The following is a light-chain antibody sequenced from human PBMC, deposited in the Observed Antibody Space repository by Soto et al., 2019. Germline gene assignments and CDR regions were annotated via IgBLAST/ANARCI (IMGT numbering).Light chain of an antibody. CDR2: KAS. CDR1: QSIDSW. CDR3: QQYNSYSSGT. J-gene: IGKJ1*01. Sequence: DIQMTQSPSTLSASVGDRVTITCRASQSIDSWLAWYQQKPGKAPNLLIYKASSLESGVPSRFSGSGSGTEFTLTISSLKPDDFATYYCQQYNSYSSGTFGQGTKVDIK. V-gene: IGKV1-5*03.